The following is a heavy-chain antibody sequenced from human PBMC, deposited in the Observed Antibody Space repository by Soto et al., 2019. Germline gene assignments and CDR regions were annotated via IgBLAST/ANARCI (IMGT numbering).Heavy chain of an antibody. CDR3: ARDSPLAVAHNWFDP. D-gene: IGHD6-19*01. Sequence: GASVKVSCKASGYTFTSYAMHWVRQAPGQRLEWMGWINAGNGNTKYSQKFQGRVTITRDTSASTAYMELSSLRSEDTAVYYCARDSPLAVAHNWFDPWGQGTLVTVSS. CDR2: INAGNGNT. CDR1: GYTFTSYA. J-gene: IGHJ5*02. V-gene: IGHV1-3*01.